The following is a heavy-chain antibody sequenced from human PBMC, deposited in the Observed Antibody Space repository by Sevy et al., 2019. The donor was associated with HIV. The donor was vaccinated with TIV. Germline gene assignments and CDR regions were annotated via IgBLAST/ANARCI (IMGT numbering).Heavy chain of an antibody. D-gene: IGHD3-22*01. Sequence: ASVKVSCKTSGDTYNNYAISWVRQAPGQGLAWMGEIIPVLHKPKFAQRFQGRVSITADESTTTVYMELSGLRSDDTAVYYCERDRSGSAMDVWGQGTTVTVSS. CDR1: GDTYNNYA. J-gene: IGHJ6*02. CDR3: ERDRSGSAMDV. V-gene: IGHV1-69*10. CDR2: IIPVLHKP.